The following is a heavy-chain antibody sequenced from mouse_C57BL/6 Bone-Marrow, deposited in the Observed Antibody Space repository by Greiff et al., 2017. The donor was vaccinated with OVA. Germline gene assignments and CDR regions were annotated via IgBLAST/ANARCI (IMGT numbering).Heavy chain of an antibody. D-gene: IGHD3-2*02. J-gene: IGHJ3*01. Sequence: QVQLQQSGAELVKPGASVKISCKASGYAFSSYWMNWVKQRPGKGLEWIGQIYPGDGDTNYNGKFKGKATLTADKSSSTAHMQLSSLTSEDSAVYFCARSWTAQATAWFAYWGQGTLVTVSA. V-gene: IGHV1-80*01. CDR3: ARSWTAQATAWFAY. CDR1: GYAFSSYW. CDR2: IYPGDGDT.